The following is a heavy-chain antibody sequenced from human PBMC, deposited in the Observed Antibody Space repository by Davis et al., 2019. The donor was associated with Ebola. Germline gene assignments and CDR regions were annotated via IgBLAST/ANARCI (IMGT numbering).Heavy chain of an antibody. V-gene: IGHV3-53*01. J-gene: IGHJ5*02. CDR2: VFSDGTT. D-gene: IGHD5-12*01. CDR3: MRGGPLSPFDP. Sequence: GESLKISCAASGFSVRTNYMNWVRQAPGKGLEWVSIVFSDGTTKYADSVKGRFTISRDSSKNTLYLQMNSLRAEDTATYYCMRGGPLSPFDPWGQGTLVTVSS. CDR1: GFSVRTNY.